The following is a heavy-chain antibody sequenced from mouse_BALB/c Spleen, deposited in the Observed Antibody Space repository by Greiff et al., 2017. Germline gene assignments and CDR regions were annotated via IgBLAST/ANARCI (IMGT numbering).Heavy chain of an antibody. V-gene: IGHV1S137*01. CDR3: ASREGQPDWFAY. CDR1: GYTFTDYA. Sequence: QVQLKQSGAELVRPGVSVKISCKGSGYTFTDYAMHWVKQSHAKSLEWIGVISTYYGDASYNQKFKGKATMTVDKSSSTAYMELARLTSEDSAIYYCASREGQPDWFAYWGQGTLVTVSA. J-gene: IGHJ3*01. D-gene: IGHD3-1*01. CDR2: ISTYYGDA.